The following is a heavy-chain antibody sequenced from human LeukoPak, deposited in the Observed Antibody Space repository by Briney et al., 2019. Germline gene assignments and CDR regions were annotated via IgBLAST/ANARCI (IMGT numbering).Heavy chain of an antibody. Sequence: PSETLSLTCAVYGGSFSGYYWSWIRQPPGKGLEWIGEINHSGSTNYNPSLKSRVTISVDTSKNQFSLKLSSVTAADTAVYYCARTSGLGIEVGLDYWGQGTLVTVSS. D-gene: IGHD3/OR15-3a*01. J-gene: IGHJ4*02. CDR3: ARTSGLGIEVGLDY. CDR1: GGSFSGYY. V-gene: IGHV4-34*01. CDR2: INHSGST.